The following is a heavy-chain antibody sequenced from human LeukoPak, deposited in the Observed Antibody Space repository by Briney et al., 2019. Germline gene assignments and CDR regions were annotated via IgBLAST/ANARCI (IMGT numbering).Heavy chain of an antibody. CDR1: GFTFSSYW. V-gene: IGHV3-74*01. D-gene: IGHD4-4*01. CDR2: INSDGSST. CDR3: ARTWATVTTNMIDY. J-gene: IGHJ4*02. Sequence: PGGSLRLSCAASGFTFSSYWMHWVRQAPGKGLVWVSRINSDGSSTSYADSVKGRFTISRDNAKNTPYLQMNSLRAEDTAVYYCARTWATVTTNMIDYWGQGTLVTVSS.